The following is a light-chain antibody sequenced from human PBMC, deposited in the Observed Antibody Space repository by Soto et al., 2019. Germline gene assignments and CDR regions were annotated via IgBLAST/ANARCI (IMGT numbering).Light chain of an antibody. CDR2: TTF. J-gene: IGKJ4*01. Sequence: DIQMTQSPSSLSASVGDRVTITCRASQNINYHLNWYRQDAGKAPKVLIFTTFSLQSGVPSRLSGSGSGTDFTLTINNLQPEDFATYYCQQSYITPLTLGGGTKVDIK. CDR3: QQSYITPLT. V-gene: IGKV1-39*01. CDR1: QNINYH.